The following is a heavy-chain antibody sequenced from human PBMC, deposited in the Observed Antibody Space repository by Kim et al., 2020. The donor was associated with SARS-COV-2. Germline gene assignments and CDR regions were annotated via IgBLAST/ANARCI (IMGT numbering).Heavy chain of an antibody. J-gene: IGHJ4*02. CDR3: AKDLLYVPGRGYFDS. Sequence: ATSVRGRVTISRDNSKDILFLQMDSLRVDDTAVYYCAKDLLYVPGRGYFDSWGQGVLVTVSS. D-gene: IGHD3-10*01. V-gene: IGHV3-23*01.